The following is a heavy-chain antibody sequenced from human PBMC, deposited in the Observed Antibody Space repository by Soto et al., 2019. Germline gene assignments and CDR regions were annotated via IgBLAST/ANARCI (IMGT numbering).Heavy chain of an antibody. V-gene: IGHV3-20*04. D-gene: IGHD3-22*01. CDR3: ARATQSYYDTSGYYSYVH. CDR1: GFTFDEYA. Sequence: PGGSMRLSCAASGFTFDEYALTWVRQAPGKGLEWVAGINWNGGSKGYADFVKGRFTISRDNAKSSLYLQMNNLRAEDTAFYFCARATQSYYDTSGYYSYVHWGQGAQVTV. J-gene: IGHJ4*02. CDR2: INWNGGSK.